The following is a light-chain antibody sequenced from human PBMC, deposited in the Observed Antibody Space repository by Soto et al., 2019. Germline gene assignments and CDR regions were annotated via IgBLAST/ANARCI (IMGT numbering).Light chain of an antibody. V-gene: IGKV3-11*01. CDR1: QSVSSY. CDR2: DAS. J-gene: IGKJ1*01. CDR3: QQRNNWPPWT. Sequence: EIVLTQSPATLSLSPGERATLSCRASQSVSSYLAWFQQKPGQAPRLLIYDASNRATSIPARFSGSGSGTDFTLTISSLEPEDFAVYYCQQRNNWPPWTFGQGTKLEIK.